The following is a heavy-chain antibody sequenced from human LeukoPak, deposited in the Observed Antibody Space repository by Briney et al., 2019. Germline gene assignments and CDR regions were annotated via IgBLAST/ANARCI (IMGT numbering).Heavy chain of an antibody. CDR1: GASFSGYF. CDR3: ARGSKRYYYDSSGYSLRY. Sequence: SETLSLTCTVDGASFSGYFWSWIRQPPGKGLEWIGEINHSGSTNYSPSLKSRVTISVDTSKNHFSLNLTSVTAADTAVYYCARGSKRYYYDSSGYSLRYWGQGTLVTVSS. J-gene: IGHJ4*02. V-gene: IGHV4-34*01. CDR2: INHSGST. D-gene: IGHD3-22*01.